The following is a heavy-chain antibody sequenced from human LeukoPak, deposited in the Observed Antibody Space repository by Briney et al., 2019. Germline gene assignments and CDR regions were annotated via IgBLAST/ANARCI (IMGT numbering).Heavy chain of an antibody. V-gene: IGHV3-30*18. Sequence: GRSLRLSCAASGFIFSSYGMHWVRQAPGKGLEWVAVISYDGNSKNYADSVKGRFTISRDNSKKTLYLQMNSLRAEDTAVYYCAKGDYYDVLTGRQNWFGPWGQGTLVTVPS. CDR3: AKGDYYDVLTGRQNWFGP. CDR1: GFIFSSYG. J-gene: IGHJ5*02. D-gene: IGHD3-9*01. CDR2: ISYDGNSK.